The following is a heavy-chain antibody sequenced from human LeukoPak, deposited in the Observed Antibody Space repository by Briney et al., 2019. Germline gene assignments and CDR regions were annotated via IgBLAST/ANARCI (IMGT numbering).Heavy chain of an antibody. D-gene: IGHD3-3*01. Sequence: SETLSLTCTVSGGSISSYYWSWIRQPPGKGLEWIGYISYSGSTNYNPSLKSRVTISVDTSKNQFSLKLSSVTAADTAVYYCARDTKTGYFDLWGRGTLVTVSS. CDR1: GGSISSYY. V-gene: IGHV4-59*01. J-gene: IGHJ2*01. CDR3: ARDTKTGYFDL. CDR2: ISYSGST.